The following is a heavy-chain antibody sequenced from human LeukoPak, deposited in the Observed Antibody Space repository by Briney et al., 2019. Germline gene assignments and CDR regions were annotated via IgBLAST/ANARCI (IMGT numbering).Heavy chain of an antibody. CDR2: ISCDGSNK. D-gene: IGHD2-15*01. V-gene: IGHV3-30-3*01. CDR1: GFTFSTYA. J-gene: IGHJ6*02. Sequence: GRSLRLSCAASGFTFSTYAMHWVRQAPGKGLEWVAVISCDGSNKYYADSVKGRFTISRDNSKNTIYLQMNSLRAEDTAVYYCASQDGLIVVVVGATVSSDCGMDVWGQGTTVTVSS. CDR3: ASQDGLIVVVVGATVSSDCGMDV.